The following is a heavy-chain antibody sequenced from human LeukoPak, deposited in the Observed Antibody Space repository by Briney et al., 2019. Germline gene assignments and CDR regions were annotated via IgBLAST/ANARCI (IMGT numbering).Heavy chain of an antibody. CDR3: ATDLWLELY. V-gene: IGHV3-23*01. Sequence: GGSLRLSCAASGGTFSSYGMSWVRQAPGKGLEWVSGISGSGGSTYYADSMKGRFTISRDNSKNMLYLQMNSLRAEDTAVYYCATDLWLELYWGQGTLVTVSS. D-gene: IGHD6-19*01. J-gene: IGHJ4*02. CDR1: GGTFSSYG. CDR2: ISGSGGST.